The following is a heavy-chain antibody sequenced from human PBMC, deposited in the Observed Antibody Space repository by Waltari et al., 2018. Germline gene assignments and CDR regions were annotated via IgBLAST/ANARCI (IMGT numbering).Heavy chain of an antibody. CDR1: GLTVSSNY. V-gene: IGHV3-53*01. D-gene: IGHD3-22*01. Sequence: EVQLVESGGGLIQPGGSLRLSCAASGLTVSSNYMSWVRQAPGKGLEWVSVIYSGVSTYYADSVKGRFTISRDKSKNTLYLQMNSLRAEDTAVYYCARGPLSYDSSGYYPSFFDYWGQGTLVTVSS. J-gene: IGHJ4*02. CDR3: ARGPLSYDSSGYYPSFFDY. CDR2: IYSGVST.